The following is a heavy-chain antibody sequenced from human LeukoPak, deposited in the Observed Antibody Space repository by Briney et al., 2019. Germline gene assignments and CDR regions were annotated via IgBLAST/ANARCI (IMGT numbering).Heavy chain of an antibody. CDR3: ARELTVVPAAWFDP. CDR1: GYTFTGYY. CDR2: INPNSGGT. D-gene: IGHD2-2*01. V-gene: IGHV1-2*02. Sequence: ASVKVSCKASGYTFTGYYMHWVRQAPGQGLEWMGWINPNSGGTNYAQKFQGRVTMTRDTSISTAYMELSRLRSDDTAVYYCARELTVVPAAWFDPWGQGTLVTVSS. J-gene: IGHJ5*02.